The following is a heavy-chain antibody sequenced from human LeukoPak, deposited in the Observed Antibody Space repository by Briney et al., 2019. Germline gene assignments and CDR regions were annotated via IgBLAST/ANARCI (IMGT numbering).Heavy chain of an antibody. CDR2: IYPGDSDT. J-gene: IGHJ5*02. CDR1: GYSFTSYW. D-gene: IGHD3-22*01. CDR3: ARQAYYYDSSGYHNWFDP. V-gene: IGHV5-51*01. Sequence: KPGESLKISCKGSGYSFTSYWIDWVRQMPGKGLEWMGNIYPGDSDTRYSPSFQGQVTISADKSISTAYLQWSSLKASDTAMYYCARQAYYYDSSGYHNWFDPWGQGTLVTVSS.